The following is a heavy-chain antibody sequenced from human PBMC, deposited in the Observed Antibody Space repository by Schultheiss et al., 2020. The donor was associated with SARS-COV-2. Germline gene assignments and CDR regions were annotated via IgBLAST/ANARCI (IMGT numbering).Heavy chain of an antibody. CDR2: ISSSSSYI. J-gene: IGHJ6*03. D-gene: IGHD1-1*01. CDR3: AREATGTYYYYYMDV. CDR1: GFTFSSYA. Sequence: GGSLRLSCAASGFTFSSYAMSWVRQAPGKGLEWVSSISSSSSYIYYADSVKGRFTISRDNAKNSLYLQMNSLRAEDTAVYYCAREATGTYYYYYMDVWGKGTTVTVSS. V-gene: IGHV3-21*01.